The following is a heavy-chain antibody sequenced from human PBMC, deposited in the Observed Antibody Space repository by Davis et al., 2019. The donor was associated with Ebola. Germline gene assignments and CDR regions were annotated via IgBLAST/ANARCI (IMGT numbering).Heavy chain of an antibody. Sequence: SETLSPTCAVLGGSISSSNWWSCVRQPPGKGLEWIGEIYHSGSTNYNPSLKSRVTISVDKSKNQFSLKLSSVTAADTAVYYCARVTWRATDAFDIWGQGTMVTVSS. D-gene: IGHD1-26*01. CDR2: IYHSGST. CDR1: GGSISSSNW. CDR3: ARVTWRATDAFDI. V-gene: IGHV4-4*02. J-gene: IGHJ3*02.